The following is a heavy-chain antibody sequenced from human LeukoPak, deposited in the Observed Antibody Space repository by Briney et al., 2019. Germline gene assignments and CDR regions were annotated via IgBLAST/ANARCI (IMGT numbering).Heavy chain of an antibody. D-gene: IGHD2-2*01. CDR3: ARRAYCSSTSCHGGAFDI. CDR1: GYSFTSYW. J-gene: IGHJ3*02. Sequence: GESLKISCKGSGYSFTSYWIGWVRQMPGKGLEWMGIIYPGDSDTRYSPSFQGQVTISADKSINTAYLQWSSLKASDTAMYYCARRAYCSSTSCHGGAFDIWGQGTMVTVSS. V-gene: IGHV5-51*01. CDR2: IYPGDSDT.